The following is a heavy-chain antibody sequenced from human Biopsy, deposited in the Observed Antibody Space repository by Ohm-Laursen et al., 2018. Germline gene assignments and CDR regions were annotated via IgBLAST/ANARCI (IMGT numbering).Heavy chain of an antibody. V-gene: IGHV1-2*02. CDR3: ARGRRHCSGTCSRWYFDL. CDR1: GYTFTAFS. J-gene: IGHJ2*01. D-gene: IGHD2-2*01. Sequence: ASVKVFCKPSGYTFTAFSVHWLRQAPGQGLEWMGWINPKSGDTDYPQNFQGRVSMTRDTSISTAYMDLSRLRSDDTAVYYCARGRRHCSGTCSRWYFDLWGRGTLVTVSS. CDR2: INPKSGDT.